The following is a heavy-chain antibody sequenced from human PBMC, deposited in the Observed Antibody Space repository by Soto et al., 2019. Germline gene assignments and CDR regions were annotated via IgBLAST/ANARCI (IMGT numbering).Heavy chain of an antibody. CDR2: ISAYNGNT. CDR1: GYTFTSYG. D-gene: IGHD3-3*01. J-gene: IGHJ6*02. V-gene: IGHV1-18*01. Sequence: ASVKVSCKASGYTFTSYGISWVRQAPGQGLEWMGWISAYNGNTNYAQKLQGRVTMTTDTSTSTAYMELRSLRSDDTAVYYCARDRGTTIFWSGYSSPTRGGPYYYYGMDVWGQGTSVTVSS. CDR3: ARDRGTTIFWSGYSSPTRGGPYYYYGMDV.